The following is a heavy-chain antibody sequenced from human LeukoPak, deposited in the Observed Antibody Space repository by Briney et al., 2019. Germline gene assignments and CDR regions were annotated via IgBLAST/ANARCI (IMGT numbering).Heavy chain of an antibody. D-gene: IGHD3-10*01. CDR2: IYYSGST. V-gene: IGHV4-39*07. CDR1: GGSISSSSYY. CDR3: ARAPPNTIWFGNYYFDY. J-gene: IGHJ4*02. Sequence: PSETLSLTCTVSGGSISSSSYYWGWLRQPPGKGLEWIGSIYYSGSTYYNPSLKSRVTISVDTSKNQFSLKLSSVTAADTAVYYCARAPPNTIWFGNYYFDYWGQGTLVTVSS.